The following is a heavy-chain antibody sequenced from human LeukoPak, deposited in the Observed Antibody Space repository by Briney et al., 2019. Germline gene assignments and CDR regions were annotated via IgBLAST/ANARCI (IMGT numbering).Heavy chain of an antibody. CDR3: ARERDTLTTVIDYFDY. J-gene: IGHJ4*02. Sequence: ASVKVSCKASGYTFTGYYMHWVRQAPGQGLEWMGWINPNSGGTNYAQKFQGRVTMTRDTSISTAYMELSRLRSDDTAVYYCARERDTLTTVIDYFDYWGQGTLVTVSS. V-gene: IGHV1-2*02. CDR1: GYTFTGYY. D-gene: IGHD4-17*01. CDR2: INPNSGGT.